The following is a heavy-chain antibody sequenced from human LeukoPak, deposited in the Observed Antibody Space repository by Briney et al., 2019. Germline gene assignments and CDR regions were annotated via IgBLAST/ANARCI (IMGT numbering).Heavy chain of an antibody. CDR3: AKDGQSYAPYAMDV. CDR2: IWFDGSKK. Sequence: GGSLRLSCAASGFTFSDYAMHWVRQAPGKGLEWVAQIWFDGSKKNYADSVKGRFTISRDQSKNTVSLQMNSLRAEDTALYYCAKDGQSYAPYAMDVWGQGTTVTVSS. D-gene: IGHD5-18*01. J-gene: IGHJ6*02. CDR1: GFTFSDYA. V-gene: IGHV3-30*02.